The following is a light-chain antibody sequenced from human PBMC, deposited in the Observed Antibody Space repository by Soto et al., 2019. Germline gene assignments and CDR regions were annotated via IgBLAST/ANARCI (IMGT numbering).Light chain of an antibody. Sequence: QPVLTQPASVSGSPGQSITISCTGTSTDIGGYTYVSWYQQHPGKVPKLMIYEVDNRPSGVSNRFSGSKSGSTASLTISGLQAEEEADYFCSSYSRTTTRVVFGGGTKLTVL. CDR3: SSYSRTTTRVV. J-gene: IGLJ2*01. V-gene: IGLV2-14*01. CDR2: EVD. CDR1: STDIGGYTY.